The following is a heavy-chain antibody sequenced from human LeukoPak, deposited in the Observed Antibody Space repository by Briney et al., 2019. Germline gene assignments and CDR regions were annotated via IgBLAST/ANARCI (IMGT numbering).Heavy chain of an antibody. J-gene: IGHJ5*02. CDR2: IWYDGSSK. D-gene: IGHD6-13*01. Sequence: GGSLRLSCAACGFTFSSYGMHWVRQAPGKGLEWVAVIWYDGSSKYYADSVKGRFTISRDNSKNTLYLQMNSLRAEDTAVYYCAKEGEAAAGISWFDPWGQGTLVTVSS. CDR3: AKEGEAAAGISWFDP. CDR1: GFTFSSYG. V-gene: IGHV3-33*06.